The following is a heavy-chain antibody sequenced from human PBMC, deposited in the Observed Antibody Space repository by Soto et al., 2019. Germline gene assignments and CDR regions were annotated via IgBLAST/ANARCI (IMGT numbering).Heavy chain of an antibody. CDR2: SYSGGST. D-gene: IGHD5-12*01. CDR3: ARGRLYVNIVATISPFDI. V-gene: IGHV3-66*01. Sequence: EVQLVESGGGLVQPGGSLRLSCAASGFTVSSNYMSWVRQAPGKGLEWVSVSYSGGSTYYADSVKGRFTISRDNSKNTLYVQMNSLRAEDTAVYYCARGRLYVNIVATISPFDIWGQGTMVTVSS. CDR1: GFTVSSNY. J-gene: IGHJ3*02.